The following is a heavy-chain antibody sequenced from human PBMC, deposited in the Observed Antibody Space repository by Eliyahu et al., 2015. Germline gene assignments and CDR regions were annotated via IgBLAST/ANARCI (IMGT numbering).Heavy chain of an antibody. V-gene: IGHV4-31*02. CDR2: IYYSGST. Sequence: LEWXGYIYYSGSTYYNPSLKSRVTISVDTSKNQFSLKLSSVTAADTAVYYCARSKRAARGKDSSSWLDYWGQGTLVTVSS. J-gene: IGHJ4*02. CDR3: ARSKRAARGKDSSSWLDY. D-gene: IGHD6-13*01.